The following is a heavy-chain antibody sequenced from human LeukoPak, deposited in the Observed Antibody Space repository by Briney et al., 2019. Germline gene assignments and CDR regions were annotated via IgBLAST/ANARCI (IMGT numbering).Heavy chain of an antibody. CDR3: ARDPPAVSTNTYG. CDR2: ISSSSSYI. J-gene: IGHJ1*01. V-gene: IGHV3-21*01. CDR1: GFTFSSYS. Sequence: KSGGSLRLSCAASGFTFSSYSMNWVRQAPGKGLEWVSSISSSSSYIYYADSVKGRFTISRDNAKNSLYLQMNSLRAEDTAVYYCARDPPAVSTNTYGWGQGTLVTVSS. D-gene: IGHD6-13*01.